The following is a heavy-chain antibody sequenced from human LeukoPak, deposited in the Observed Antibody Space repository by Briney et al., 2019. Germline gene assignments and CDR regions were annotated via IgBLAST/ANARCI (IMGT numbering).Heavy chain of an antibody. V-gene: IGHV3-53*04. J-gene: IGHJ4*02. D-gene: IGHD2-21*01. CDR2: IYSGGST. CDR1: GSTVSSNY. Sequence: GGSLRLSCAASGSTVSSNYMSWVRQAPGKGLEWVSVIYSGGSTYYADSVKGRFTISRHNSKNTLYLQMNSLGAEDTAVYYCARGYFRGFDYWGQGTLVTVSS. CDR3: ARGYFRGFDY.